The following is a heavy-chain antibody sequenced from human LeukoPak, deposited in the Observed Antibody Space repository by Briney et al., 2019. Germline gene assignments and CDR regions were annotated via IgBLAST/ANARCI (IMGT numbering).Heavy chain of an antibody. D-gene: IGHD2-2*01. J-gene: IGHJ5*02. CDR3: ARTQPAGVGNWFDP. CDR1: GDSVSSNSAA. Sequence: SQTLSLNCAISGDSVSSNSAAWNWIRQSPSRGLEWLGRTYYRSKWFYDYAVSVKSRITINPDASKNQFSLQLNSVTPEDTAVYYCARTQPAGVGNWFDPWGQGTLVTVSS. CDR2: TYYRSKWFY. V-gene: IGHV6-1*01.